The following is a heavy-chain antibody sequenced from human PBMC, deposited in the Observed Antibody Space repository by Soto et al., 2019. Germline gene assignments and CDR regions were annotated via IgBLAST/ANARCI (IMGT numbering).Heavy chain of an antibody. J-gene: IGHJ6*03. D-gene: IGHD3-10*01. CDR3: ARDPVEYYGSEGNYYYYYMDV. CDR1: GFTFSSYG. CDR2: ISYDGSNK. Sequence: GGSLRLSCAASGFTFSSYGMHWVRQAPGKGLEWVAVISYDGSNKYYADSVKGRFTISRDNSKNTLYLQMNSLRAEDTAVYYCARDPVEYYGSEGNYYYYYMDVWGKGTTVTVSS. V-gene: IGHV3-30*03.